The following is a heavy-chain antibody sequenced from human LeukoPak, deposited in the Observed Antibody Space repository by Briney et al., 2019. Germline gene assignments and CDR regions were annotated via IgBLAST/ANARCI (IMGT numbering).Heavy chain of an antibody. V-gene: IGHV1-18*04. CDR2: ISAYNGDK. D-gene: IGHD2-21*02. J-gene: IGHJ4*02. CDR1: GYTFIRYS. CDR3: ATSSTHPGVTVPYFFEY. Sequence: ASVKVSCKTSGYTFIRYSISWVRQAPGQGLEWMGWISAYNGDKNYVQNFQGRVTMTTDTSTSTAYMELRTLRSDDTAVYYCATSSTHPGVTVPYFFEYWGQGTLVTVSS.